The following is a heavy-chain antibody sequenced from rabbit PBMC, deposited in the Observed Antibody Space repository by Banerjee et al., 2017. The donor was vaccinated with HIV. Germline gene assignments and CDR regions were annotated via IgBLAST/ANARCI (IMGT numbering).Heavy chain of an antibody. J-gene: IGHJ6*01. CDR1: GFDFSTYG. D-gene: IGHD8-1*01. CDR3: ARESGGPIYGDSNYHSL. Sequence: QEQLVESGGGLVQPGGSLKLSCKASGFDFSTYGVNWVRQAPGKGLEWIGYITYGGSAYYASWVKGRFTISKTSSTTVTLQMTSLTAADTATYFCARESGGPIYGDSNYHSLWGQGTLVTVS. V-gene: IGHV1S39*01. CDR2: ITYGGSA.